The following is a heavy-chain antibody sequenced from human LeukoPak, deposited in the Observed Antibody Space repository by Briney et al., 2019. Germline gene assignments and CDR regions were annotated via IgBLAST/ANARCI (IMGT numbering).Heavy chain of an antibody. CDR2: SSAYNGNT. Sequence: ASVKVSCKASGYTFTSYGISWVRQAPGQGLEWMGWSSAYNGNTNYAQKLQGRVTMTTDTSTSTAYMELRSLRSDDTAVYYCARELREGQYSNYVWFDPWGQGTLVTVSS. V-gene: IGHV1-18*01. CDR3: ARELREGQYSNYVWFDP. D-gene: IGHD4-11*01. J-gene: IGHJ5*02. CDR1: GYTFTSYG.